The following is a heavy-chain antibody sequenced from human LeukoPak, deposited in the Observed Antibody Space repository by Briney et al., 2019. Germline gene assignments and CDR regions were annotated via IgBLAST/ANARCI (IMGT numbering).Heavy chain of an antibody. CDR2: IYYSGST. J-gene: IGHJ5*02. Sequence: SETLSLTCTVSGGSISSGDYYWSWIRQPPGKGLEWIGYIYYSGSTNYNPSLKSRVTISVDTSKNQFSLKLSSVTAADTAVYYCARLRVTAIKGLGWFDPWGQGTLVTVSS. CDR3: ARLRVTAIKGLGWFDP. V-gene: IGHV4-61*08. D-gene: IGHD2-21*02. CDR1: GGSISSGDYY.